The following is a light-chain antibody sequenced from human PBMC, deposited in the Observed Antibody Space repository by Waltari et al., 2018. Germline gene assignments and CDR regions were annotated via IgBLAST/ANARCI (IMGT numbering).Light chain of an antibody. V-gene: IGKV3-20*01. Sequence: EIVFTQSPGTLSLSPGARATLSCMASQSVCSSYLAWYQQKPGQAPRLLIYGASSRATGIPDRFSGSGSGTDFTLTISRLEPEDFAVYYCQQYGSSLRTFGQGTKVEIK. J-gene: IGKJ1*01. CDR3: QQYGSSLRT. CDR2: GAS. CDR1: QSVCSSY.